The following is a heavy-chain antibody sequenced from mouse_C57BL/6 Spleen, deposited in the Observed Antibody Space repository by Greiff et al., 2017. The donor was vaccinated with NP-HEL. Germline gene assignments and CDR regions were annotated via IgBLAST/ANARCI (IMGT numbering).Heavy chain of an antibody. CDR1: GYTFTSYW. CDR3: AIYGSSSLYFDY. Sequence: QVQLQQPGAELVKPGASVKLSCKASGYTFTSYWMHWVKQRPGQGLEWIGMIHPNSGSTNYNEKFKSKATLTVDKSSSTAYMQLSSLTSEDSAVYYCAIYGSSSLYFDYWGQGTTLTVSS. V-gene: IGHV1-64*01. J-gene: IGHJ2*01. D-gene: IGHD1-1*01. CDR2: IHPNSGST.